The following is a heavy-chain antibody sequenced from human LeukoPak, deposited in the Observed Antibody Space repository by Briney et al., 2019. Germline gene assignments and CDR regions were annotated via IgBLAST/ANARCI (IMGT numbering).Heavy chain of an antibody. J-gene: IGHJ6*02. CDR2: INPSGGST. V-gene: IGHV1-46*01. D-gene: IGHD1-26*01. CDR3: ARDFNGSYYGLNYHYYGMDV. CDR1: GYTFTSYY. Sequence: GASVKVSCKASGYTFTSYYMHWVRQAPGQGLEWMGIINPSGGSTSYAQKFQGRVTMTRDTSMSTVYMELSSLRSEDTAVYYCARDFNGSYYGLNYHYYGMDVWGQGTTVTVSS.